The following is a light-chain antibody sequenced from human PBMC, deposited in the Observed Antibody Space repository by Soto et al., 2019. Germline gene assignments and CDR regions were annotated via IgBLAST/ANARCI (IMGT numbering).Light chain of an antibody. J-gene: IGKJ1*01. CDR2: GAS. V-gene: IGKV3-20*01. CDR3: LQHNSYPRT. Sequence: EIVLMQSPGTLSLSPGERATLSCRASQSISSSYLAWYQQKPGQAPRLLIYGASSRTTGIPDRFSGSGSGTDFTLTISRLEPEDFAVYYCLQHNSYPRTFGQGTKVEIK. CDR1: QSISSSY.